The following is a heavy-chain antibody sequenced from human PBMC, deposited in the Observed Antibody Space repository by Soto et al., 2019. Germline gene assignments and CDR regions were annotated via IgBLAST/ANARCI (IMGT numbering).Heavy chain of an antibody. Sequence: EVQLLESGGGLVQPGGSLRLSCAASGFTFSSYAMSWVRQAPGKGLEWVSAISGSGGSTYYADSVKGRFTISRDNSKNTLYLQMNSLRAEDTAVYYCAKDPEGYIVVVPAAILVDAIFDYWGQGTLVTVSS. D-gene: IGHD2-2*02. CDR1: GFTFSSYA. CDR2: ISGSGGST. J-gene: IGHJ4*02. CDR3: AKDPEGYIVVVPAAILVDAIFDY. V-gene: IGHV3-23*01.